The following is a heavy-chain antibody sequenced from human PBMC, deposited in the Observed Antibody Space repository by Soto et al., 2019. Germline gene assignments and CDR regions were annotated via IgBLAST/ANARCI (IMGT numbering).Heavy chain of an antibody. Sequence: EVHLVESGGGLVQRGGSLRLSCAASGFTFRAYWMSWVRQAPGKGLEWVANIDQDGSGKYYVDSVRGRFTISRDNAHKSLELQTNRLGDEDTAVYFCARRREGTGRTLDYWGQGTLVTVSS. J-gene: IGHJ4*02. CDR3: ARRREGTGRTLDY. CDR1: GFTFRAYW. V-gene: IGHV3-7*05. CDR2: IDQDGSGK. D-gene: IGHD1-1*01.